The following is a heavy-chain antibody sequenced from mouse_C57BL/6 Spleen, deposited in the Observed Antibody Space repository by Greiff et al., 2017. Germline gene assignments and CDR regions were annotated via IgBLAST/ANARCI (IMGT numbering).Heavy chain of an antibody. V-gene: IGHV5-4*03. CDR1: GFTFSSYA. CDR3: ARVEYDAMDY. Sequence: EVKVVESGGGLVKPGGSLKLSCAASGFTFSSYAMSWVRQTPEKRLEWVATISDGGSYTYYPDNVKGRFTISRDNAKNNLYLQMSQLKSEDTAMYYCARVEYDAMDYWGQGTSVTVSS. D-gene: IGHD5-2*01. J-gene: IGHJ4*01. CDR2: ISDGGSYT.